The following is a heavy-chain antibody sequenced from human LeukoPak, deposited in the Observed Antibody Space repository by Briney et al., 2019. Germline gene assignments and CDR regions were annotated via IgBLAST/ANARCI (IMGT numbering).Heavy chain of an antibody. CDR2: INWNGGST. J-gene: IGHJ4*02. CDR1: GFTFADYG. CDR3: ARVDSSGYYYYFDY. D-gene: IGHD3-22*01. Sequence: PGGSLRLSCAASGFTFADYGMSWVRQAPGKGLEWVSGINWNGGSTGYADSVKGRFTISRDNAKNSLYLQMNSLRAEDTALYYCARVDSSGYYYYFDYWGQGTLVSVSS. V-gene: IGHV3-20*04.